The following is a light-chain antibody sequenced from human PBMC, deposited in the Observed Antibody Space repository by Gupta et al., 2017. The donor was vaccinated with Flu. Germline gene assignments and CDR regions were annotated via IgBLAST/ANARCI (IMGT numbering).Light chain of an antibody. J-gene: IGKJ1*01. CDR1: QTRVSTSNNKHS. CDR3: QQYVTLPQT. CDR2: WAS. Sequence: SLGERATITCRSSQTRVSTSNNKHSLAWYQQKPGQPPRLLIYWASTRESGVPDRFSGNGSGTQFTLAISSLQAEDVAVYYCQQYVTLPQTFGQGTKVEIK. V-gene: IGKV4-1*01.